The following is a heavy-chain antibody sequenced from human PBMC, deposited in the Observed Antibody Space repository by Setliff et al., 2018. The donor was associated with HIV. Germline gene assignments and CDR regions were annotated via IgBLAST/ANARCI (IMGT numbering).Heavy chain of an antibody. J-gene: IGHJ3*02. V-gene: IGHV4-59*01. CDR2: IYYSGST. CDR3: ARGPSITMTNDAFDI. D-gene: IGHD3-22*01. Sequence: SETLSLTCTVSGGSISSYYWSWIRQPPGKGLEWIGYIYYSGSTNYNPSLKGRVTISVDTSKNRFSLKLSSVTAADTAVYYCARGPSITMTNDAFDIWGQGTMVTVSS. CDR1: GGSISSYY.